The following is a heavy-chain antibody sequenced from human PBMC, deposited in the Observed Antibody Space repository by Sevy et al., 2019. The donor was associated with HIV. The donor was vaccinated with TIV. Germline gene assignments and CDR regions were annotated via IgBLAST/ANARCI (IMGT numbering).Heavy chain of an antibody. V-gene: IGHV3-21*01. D-gene: IGHD4-4*01. Sequence: GGSLRLSCAASGFTFSSYSMNWVRQAPGKGLEWVSSISSSSCYIYYADSVKGRFTISRDNAKNSLYLQMNSLRAEDTAVYYCASALMTTVAYYYYYGMDVWGQGTTVTVSS. CDR1: GFTFSSYS. CDR3: ASALMTTVAYYYYYGMDV. J-gene: IGHJ6*02. CDR2: ISSSSCYI.